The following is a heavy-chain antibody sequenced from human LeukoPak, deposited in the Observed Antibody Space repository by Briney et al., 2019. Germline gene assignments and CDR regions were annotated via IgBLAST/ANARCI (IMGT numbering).Heavy chain of an antibody. D-gene: IGHD1-26*01. J-gene: IGHJ4*02. CDR3: ARTSGSYYLSPDY. V-gene: IGHV4-59*08. Sequence: SDTLSLTCTVSGGSINDYYWSWIRQPPGKGLEWIGYIYYTGSTNYNPSLKSRVTISADTSKNQFSLRLSSVTAADTAVYYCARTSGSYYLSPDYWGQGTLVTVSS. CDR1: GGSINDYY. CDR2: IYYTGST.